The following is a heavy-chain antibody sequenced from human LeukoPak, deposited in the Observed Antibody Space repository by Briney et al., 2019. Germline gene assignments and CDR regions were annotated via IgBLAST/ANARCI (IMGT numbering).Heavy chain of an antibody. CDR3: ARDRFGELLVDY. D-gene: IGHD3-10*01. CDR2: NYTSGST. V-gene: IGHV4-61*02. CDR1: GGSISSGSYY. Sequence: SQTLSLTCTVSGGSISSGSYYWRWIRQPAGKVLEWIERNYTSGSTNYNPSLKSRVTISVDTSKNQFSLKLSSVTAADTAVYYCARDRFGELLVDYWGQGTLVTVSS. J-gene: IGHJ4*02.